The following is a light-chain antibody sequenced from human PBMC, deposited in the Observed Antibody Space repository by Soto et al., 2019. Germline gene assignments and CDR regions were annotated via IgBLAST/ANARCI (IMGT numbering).Light chain of an antibody. CDR1: SSNIGSNT. CDR2: SNN. Sequence: QSVLTQPPSASGTPGQRVTISCSGSSSNIGSNTVNWYQQLPGTAPKLLIYSNNQRPSGVPDRFSGSKSGTSASLAISGLQSEDEADYYCAAWDDSLNAYVVFGGGTKLTV. CDR3: AAWDDSLNAYVV. V-gene: IGLV1-44*01. J-gene: IGLJ2*01.